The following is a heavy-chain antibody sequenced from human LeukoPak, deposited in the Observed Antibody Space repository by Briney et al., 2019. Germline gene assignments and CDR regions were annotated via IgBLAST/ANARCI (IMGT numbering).Heavy chain of an antibody. CDR3: AGAGALGYWYFDL. D-gene: IGHD1-26*01. J-gene: IGHJ2*01. Sequence: GGSLRLSCGASGFTVSSNDMSWVRQAPGKGLEWVSVIYSGGSTYYADSVKGRFTISRDNSKNTLYLQMNSLRGEDTAVYYCAGAGALGYWYFDLWGRGTLVTVSS. CDR1: GFTVSSND. V-gene: IGHV3-53*01. CDR2: IYSGGST.